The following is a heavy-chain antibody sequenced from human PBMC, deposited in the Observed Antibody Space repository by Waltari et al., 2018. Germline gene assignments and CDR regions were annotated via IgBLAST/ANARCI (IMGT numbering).Heavy chain of an antibody. J-gene: IGHJ4*02. CDR3: ARTRSSSCPIDY. Sequence: QVQLQQWGAGLLKPSETLSLTCAVYGGSFSGYYWSWIRQPPGKGLEWIGEINHSGSTNYNPSRKSRVTISVDTSKNQFSLKLSSVTAADTAVYYCARTRSSSCPIDYWGQGTLVTVSS. CDR1: GGSFSGYY. D-gene: IGHD6-13*01. V-gene: IGHV4-34*01. CDR2: INHSGST.